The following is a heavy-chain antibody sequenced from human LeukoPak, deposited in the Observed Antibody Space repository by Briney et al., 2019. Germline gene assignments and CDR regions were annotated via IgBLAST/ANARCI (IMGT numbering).Heavy chain of an antibody. V-gene: IGHV3-23*01. J-gene: IGHJ4*02. CDR1: GFTFSSYA. CDR2: ISGSGGST. CDR3: ASLGYCSSTSCQEDY. Sequence: GGSLRLSCAASGFTFSSYAMSWVHQAPGKGLEWVSAISGSGGSTYYADSVKGRFTISRDNSKNTLYLQMNSLRAEDTAVYYCASLGYCSSTSCQEDYWGQGTLVTVSS. D-gene: IGHD2-2*01.